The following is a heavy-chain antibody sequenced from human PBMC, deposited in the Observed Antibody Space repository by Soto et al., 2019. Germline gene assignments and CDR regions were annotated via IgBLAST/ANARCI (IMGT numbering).Heavy chain of an antibody. Sequence: QVQLVESGGGVVQPGRSLRHSCAASGFTFSNYGVHWVRQAPGKGLEWVAVISYDGTNKYYADSVKGRFTISRDNSKNTLYLRMNSLRAEDTAVYYCATEYYDILTGYLKSGFDYWGQGTLVTVSS. CDR1: GFTFSNYG. CDR3: ATEYYDILTGYLKSGFDY. CDR2: ISYDGTNK. D-gene: IGHD3-9*01. V-gene: IGHV3-30*03. J-gene: IGHJ4*02.